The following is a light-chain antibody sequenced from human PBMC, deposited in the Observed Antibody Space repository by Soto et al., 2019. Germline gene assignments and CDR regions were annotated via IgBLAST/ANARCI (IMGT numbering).Light chain of an antibody. CDR1: QSISNW. CDR3: QEYNCLYT. J-gene: IGKJ2*01. Sequence: DIQMTQSPSTLSASVGDRVTITCRASQSISNWLAWYPQKPGKAPKLLVYDASSLESGAPSRFIGSGSGTEFSLTISNLQPDDFATYYCQEYNCLYTFGQGIKLEVK. CDR2: DAS. V-gene: IGKV1-5*01.